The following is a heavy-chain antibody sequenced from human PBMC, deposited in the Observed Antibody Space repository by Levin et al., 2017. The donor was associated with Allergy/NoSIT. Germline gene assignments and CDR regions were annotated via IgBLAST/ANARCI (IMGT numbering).Heavy chain of an antibody. CDR3: ARDVVLNCSGGSCYSSRLAFDI. CDR1: GYTFTGYY. CDR2: INPNSGGT. Sequence: GESLKISCKASGYTFTGYYMHWVRQAPGQGLEWMGWINPNSGGTNYAQKFQGRVTMTRDTSISTAYMELSRLRSDDTAVYYCARDVVLNCSGGSCYSSRLAFDIWGQGTMVTVSS. V-gene: IGHV1-2*02. D-gene: IGHD2-15*01. J-gene: IGHJ3*02.